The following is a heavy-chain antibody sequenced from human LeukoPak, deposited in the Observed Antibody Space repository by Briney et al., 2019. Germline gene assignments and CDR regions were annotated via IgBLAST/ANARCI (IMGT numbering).Heavy chain of an antibody. J-gene: IGHJ3*02. V-gene: IGHV4-59*01. Sequence: SETLSLTCTVSGGSISSYYWSWIRQPPGKGLEWIGYIYYSGSTNYNPSLKSRVTISVDTSKNQFSLKLSSVTAADTAVYYCARAPISYYYDSSGYYDAFDIWGQGTMVTVSS. D-gene: IGHD3-22*01. CDR1: GGSISSYY. CDR3: ARAPISYYYDSSGYYDAFDI. CDR2: IYYSGST.